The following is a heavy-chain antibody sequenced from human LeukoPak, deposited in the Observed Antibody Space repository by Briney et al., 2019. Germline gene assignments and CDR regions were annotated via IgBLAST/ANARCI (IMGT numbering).Heavy chain of an antibody. CDR3: ARGSYYTD. Sequence: SETLSLTCSVSGGSISNSYYYWGWIRQPPGKGLEWIGSIYYTGSTSYNPSLKSRVTISVDTSKNQFSLKLSSVTAADTAVYYCARGSYYTDWGQGTLVTVSS. J-gene: IGHJ4*02. V-gene: IGHV4-39*07. D-gene: IGHD3-10*01. CDR1: GGSISNSYYY. CDR2: IYYTGST.